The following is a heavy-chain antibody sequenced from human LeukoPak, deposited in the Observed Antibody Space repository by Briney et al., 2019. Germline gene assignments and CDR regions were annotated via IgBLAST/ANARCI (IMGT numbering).Heavy chain of an antibody. V-gene: IGHV4-38-2*02. CDR2: IYHTGST. J-gene: IGHJ4*02. D-gene: IGHD6-19*01. Sequence: TSETLSLTCSVSSYSINSNYYWGWIRQSPGEGLEWIGSIYHTGSTYYNPSLKSRVTISLDASNKQFSLRLSSVTAADTAVYYCARGSHPVTGTLGGYFDPWGQGTLVTVSS. CDR1: SYSINSNYY. CDR3: ARGSHPVTGTLGGYFDP.